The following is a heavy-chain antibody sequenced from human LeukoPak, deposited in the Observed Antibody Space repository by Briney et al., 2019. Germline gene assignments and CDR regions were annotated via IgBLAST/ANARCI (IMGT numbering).Heavy chain of an antibody. V-gene: IGHV4-4*07. D-gene: IGHD6-19*01. CDR3: ARDVDSSGWYWYHWFDP. CDR2: IYTSGST. J-gene: IGHJ5*02. CDR1: GGSISSYY. Sequence: SETLSLTCTVSGGSISSYYWSWIRQPAGKGLEWIGRIYTSGSTNYNPSLKSRVTMSVDTSKNPFSLKLSSVTAADTAVYYCARDVDSSGWYWYHWFDPWGQGTLVTVSS.